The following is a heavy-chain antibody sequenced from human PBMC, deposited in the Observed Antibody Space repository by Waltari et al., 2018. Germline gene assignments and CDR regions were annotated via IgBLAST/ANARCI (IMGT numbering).Heavy chain of an antibody. D-gene: IGHD3-10*01. CDR2: MNPNSGNT. CDR3: ARGAVWVQGSDAFDI. CDR1: GYTFTSYD. V-gene: IGHV1-8*03. J-gene: IGHJ3*02. Sequence: QVQLVQSGAEVKKPGASVRVSCKASGYTFTSYDINWVRQATGQGLEWMGWMNPNSGNTGYAQKFQGRVTITRNTSISTAYMELSSLRSEDTAVYYCARGAVWVQGSDAFDIWGQGTMVTVSS.